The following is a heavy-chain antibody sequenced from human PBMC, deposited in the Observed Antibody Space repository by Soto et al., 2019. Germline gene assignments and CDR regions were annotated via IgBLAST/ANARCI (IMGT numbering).Heavy chain of an antibody. V-gene: IGHV1-69*13. J-gene: IGHJ5*02. CDR1: GGTFSSYA. CDR3: ARGGVPYCSSTSCYPADWFDP. D-gene: IGHD2-2*01. CDR2: IIPIFGTA. Sequence: SVKVSCKASGGTFSSYAISWVRQAPGQGPEWMGGIIPIFGTANYAQKFQGRVTITADESTSTAYMELSSLRSEDTAVYYCARGGVPYCSSTSCYPADWFDPWGQGTLVTVSS.